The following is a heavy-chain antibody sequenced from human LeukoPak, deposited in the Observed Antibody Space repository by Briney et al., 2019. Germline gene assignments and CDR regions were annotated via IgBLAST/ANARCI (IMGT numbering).Heavy chain of an antibody. V-gene: IGHV4-59*01. CDR2: IYHSGGT. CDR3: ARVGTYYRSLDS. CDR1: GGSINDAS. D-gene: IGHD3-10*01. Sequence: SETLSLTCSVSGGSINDASCNWIRQPPGQGLEWIGYIYHSGGTNYNPSLKSRVTISLDTSKNQFSLKLSSVTAADTAVYYCARVGTYYRSLDSWGQGTLVTVSS. J-gene: IGHJ4*02.